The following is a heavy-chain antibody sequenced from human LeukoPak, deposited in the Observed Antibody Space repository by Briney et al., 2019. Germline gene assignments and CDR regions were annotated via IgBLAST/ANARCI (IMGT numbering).Heavy chain of an antibody. CDR1: GYTFTSYY. J-gene: IGHJ6*03. D-gene: IGHD6-13*01. CDR2: INPSGGST. Sequence: ASVKVSCKASGYTFTSYYMHWVRQAPGQGLEWMGIINPSGGSTSYAQKFQGRVTMTRDTSTSTVYMELSSLRAEDTAVYYCARVSASSAAAGPYYYYYYYMDVWGKGTTVTVSS. V-gene: IGHV1-46*01. CDR3: ARVSASSAAAGPYYYYYYYMDV.